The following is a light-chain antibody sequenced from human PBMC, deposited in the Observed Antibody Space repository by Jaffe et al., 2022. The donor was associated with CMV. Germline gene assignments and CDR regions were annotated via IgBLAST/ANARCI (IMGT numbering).Light chain of an antibody. CDR1: QSFSSSY. Sequence: EIVLTQSPGTLSLSPGERATLSCRASQSFSSSYLAWYQQKPGQAPRLLIYGASSRPTGTPDRFSGSGSGTDFTLTISRLEPEDFAVYYCQQLGNSPWTFGQGTKVEIK. J-gene: IGKJ1*01. V-gene: IGKV3-20*01. CDR3: QQLGNSPWT. CDR2: GAS.